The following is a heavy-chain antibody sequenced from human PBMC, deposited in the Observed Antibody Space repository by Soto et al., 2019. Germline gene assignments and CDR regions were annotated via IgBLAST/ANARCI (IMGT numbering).Heavy chain of an antibody. D-gene: IGHD3-3*01. CDR1: GYTFTSYI. Sequence: QVLLVQSGAEVKTPGASVKVSCKTSGYTFTSYIIHWVRQAPGRGLESVGVSNPSGCCTNYAQNFYGRVTDTPDTSTNTLYMDLKSVTYAHTAVYYSATVRTRDFWSGYAPVDFGGQGTLVSVS. CDR3: ATVRTRDFWSGYAPVDF. J-gene: IGHJ3*01. CDR2: SNPSGCCT. V-gene: IGHV1-46*01.